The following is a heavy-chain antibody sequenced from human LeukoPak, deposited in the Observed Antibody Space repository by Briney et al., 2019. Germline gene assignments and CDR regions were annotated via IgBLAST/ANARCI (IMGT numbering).Heavy chain of an antibody. CDR2: ISSSSSYI. J-gene: IGHJ4*02. V-gene: IGHV3-21*04. CDR3: ARPYSSGWYSIDY. CDR1: GFTFSSYS. Sequence: GGSLRLSCAASGFTFSSYSMNWVRQAPGKGLEWVSSISSSSSYIYYADSVKGRFTISRDNAKNSLYLQMNSLRAEDTAVYYCARPYSSGWYSIDYWGQGTLVTVSS. D-gene: IGHD6-19*01.